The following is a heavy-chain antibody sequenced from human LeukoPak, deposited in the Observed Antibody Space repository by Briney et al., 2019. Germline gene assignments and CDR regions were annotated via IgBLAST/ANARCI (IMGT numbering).Heavy chain of an antibody. D-gene: IGHD6-13*01. Sequence: GGSLRLSCAASGFTFSKYAMSWVRQAPGKGLEWVSAISGSGGSTYYADSVKGRFAISRDNSKNTLYLQMNSLRAEDTAVYYCAKRAAGTYQLGYWGQGTLVTVSS. CDR2: ISGSGGST. V-gene: IGHV3-23*01. CDR1: GFTFSKYA. CDR3: AKRAAGTYQLGY. J-gene: IGHJ4*02.